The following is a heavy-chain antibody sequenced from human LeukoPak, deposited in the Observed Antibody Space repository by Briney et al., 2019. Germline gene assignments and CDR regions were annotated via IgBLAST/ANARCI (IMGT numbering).Heavy chain of an antibody. D-gene: IGHD3-10*01. Sequence: PSETLSLTCTVSGGSISSSSYYWGWIRQPPGKGLEWIGSIYYSGSTYYNPSLKSRVTISVDTSKNQFSLKLSSVTAADTAVYYCARETLWFGELTHLNNWFDPWGQGTLVTVSS. V-gene: IGHV4-39*07. J-gene: IGHJ5*02. CDR2: IYYSGST. CDR1: GGSISSSSYY. CDR3: ARETLWFGELTHLNNWFDP.